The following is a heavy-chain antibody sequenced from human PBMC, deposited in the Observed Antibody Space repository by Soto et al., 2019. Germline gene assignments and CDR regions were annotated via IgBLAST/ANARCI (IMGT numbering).Heavy chain of an antibody. Sequence: QAQLVQSESEVKNPGASVKVSCKASGYTFTNYGISWVRQAPGQGLEWMAWISPFNGDTRYAQRRQGRVTMTTDKATNTAYMELMSLGSDDTAVDWCARSSNTWLYFYYGMDVWGEGTTVTVSS. D-gene: IGHD2-2*02. CDR2: ISPFNGDT. J-gene: IGHJ6*04. CDR1: GYTFTNYG. CDR3: ARSSNTWLYFYYGMDV. V-gene: IGHV1-18*01.